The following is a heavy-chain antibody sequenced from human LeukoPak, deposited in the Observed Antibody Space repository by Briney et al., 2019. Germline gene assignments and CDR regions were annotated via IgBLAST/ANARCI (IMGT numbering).Heavy chain of an antibody. D-gene: IGHD3-22*01. Sequence: SETLSLTCAVSGGSISSNNWWGWVRQPPGKGLEWIGEIYHSGSPNYNPSLKSRVTISVDKSRNHFSLNLSSVTAADTAVYYCARDFHYYYDSSGSDNWFDPWGQGTLVTVSS. J-gene: IGHJ5*02. CDR1: GGSISSNNW. V-gene: IGHV4-4*02. CDR2: IYHSGSP. CDR3: ARDFHYYYDSSGSDNWFDP.